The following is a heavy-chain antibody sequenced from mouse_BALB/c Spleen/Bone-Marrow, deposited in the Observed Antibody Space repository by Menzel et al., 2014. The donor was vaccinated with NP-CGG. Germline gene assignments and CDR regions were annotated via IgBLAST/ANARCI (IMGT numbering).Heavy chain of an antibody. CDR3: AKSGYGSFDY. CDR1: GYAFSSYW. CDR2: IYPGDGDT. V-gene: IGHV1-80*01. D-gene: IGHD1-1*01. Sequence: QVQLQQSGAELVGPGSSVKISCKASGYAFSSYWVNWVRQRPGQGLEWIGQIYPGDGDTNYNGKFKDKATLTADKSSSTAYMQLSSLTSEASAVYFCAKSGYGSFDYWGQGTTLTGSS. J-gene: IGHJ2*01.